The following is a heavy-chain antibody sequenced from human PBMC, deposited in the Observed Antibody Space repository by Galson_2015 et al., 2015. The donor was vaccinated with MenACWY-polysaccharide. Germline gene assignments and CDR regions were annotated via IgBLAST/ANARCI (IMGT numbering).Heavy chain of an antibody. CDR2: IFPGDSDT. CDR3: ARPSYSSSWNPFDY. Sequence: SGAAVIKPGESLTISCQASGYTFTTYWTGWVRQMSGTGLEWMGVIFPGDSDTRYSPSFQGQVTISADKSISTAYLQWSSLKASDTAMYYCARPSYSSSWNPFDYWGQGTLVTVSS. V-gene: IGHV5-51*03. D-gene: IGHD6-13*01. J-gene: IGHJ4*02. CDR1: GYTFTTYW.